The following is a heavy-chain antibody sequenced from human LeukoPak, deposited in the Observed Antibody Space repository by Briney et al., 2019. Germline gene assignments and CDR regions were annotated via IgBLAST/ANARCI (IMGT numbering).Heavy chain of an antibody. CDR2: IQYDGGNK. V-gene: IGHV3-30*02. CDR3: ARGASSGYRIDY. D-gene: IGHD3-10*01. Sequence: GGSLRLSCAASAFIFSKNGMHWVRQAPGKGLEWVAFIQYDGGNKYYADSVRGRFTISRDNAKNTLYLQLNSLRVEDMAVYYCARGASSGYRIDYWSQGTLVTVSS. CDR1: AFIFSKNG. J-gene: IGHJ4*02.